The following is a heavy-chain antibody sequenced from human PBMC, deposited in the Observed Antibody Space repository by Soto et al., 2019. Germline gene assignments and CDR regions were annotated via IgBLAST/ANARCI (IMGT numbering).Heavy chain of an antibody. CDR2: IDSSGEK. J-gene: IGHJ5*02. Sequence: QVTLKESGPVLVKPTETLTLSCTASGLSITDSEMGVSWIRQPPGQPLEWLAHIDSSGEKSYRTFLKSRLAISKDTYKSRIVLTMTNMNPADTATYYCARRHLAVAVSPRFAPWGQGTPVTVSS. CDR3: ARRHLAVAVSPRFAP. V-gene: IGHV2-26*01. CDR1: GLSITDSEMG. D-gene: IGHD4-4*01.